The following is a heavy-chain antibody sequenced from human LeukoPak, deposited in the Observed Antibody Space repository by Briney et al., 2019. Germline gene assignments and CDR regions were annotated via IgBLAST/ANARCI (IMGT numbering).Heavy chain of an antibody. Sequence: PSETLSLTCTVSGGSISSSSYYWGRIPQPPGKGLEWIGSIYYSGSTYYNPSLKSRVTISVDTSKNQFSLKLSSVTAADTAVYYCARLGGSSSILFDYWGQGTLVTVSS. CDR2: IYYSGST. J-gene: IGHJ4*02. CDR3: ARLGGSSSILFDY. D-gene: IGHD6-13*01. V-gene: IGHV4-39*01. CDR1: GGSISSSSYY.